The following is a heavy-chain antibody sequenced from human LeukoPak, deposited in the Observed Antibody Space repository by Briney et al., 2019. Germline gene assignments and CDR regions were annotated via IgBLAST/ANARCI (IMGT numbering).Heavy chain of an antibody. CDR2: INPNSGDT. D-gene: IGHD1-1*01. V-gene: IGHV1-2*02. CDR3: AAISYNWNGSWFDP. Sequence: ASVKVSCKASGYTFTGYYMHWVRQAPGQGPEWMGWINPNSGDTNYAQKFQGRVTMTRDTSISTAYMELSRLRSDDTAVYYCAAISYNWNGSWFDPWGQGTLVTVSS. J-gene: IGHJ5*02. CDR1: GYTFTGYY.